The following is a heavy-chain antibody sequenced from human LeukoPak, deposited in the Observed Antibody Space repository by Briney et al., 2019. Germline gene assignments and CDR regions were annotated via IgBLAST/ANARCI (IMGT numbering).Heavy chain of an antibody. CDR1: GGTFSSYA. D-gene: IGHD3-3*01. CDR3: ARESRNYDFWSGSNL. CDR2: IIPIFGTA. J-gene: IGHJ5*02. V-gene: IGHV1-69*13. Sequence: AASVKVSCKAPGGTFSSYAISWVRQAPGQGLEWMGGIIPIFGTANYAQKFQGRVTITADESTSTAYMELSSLRSEDTAVYYCARESRNYDFWSGSNLWGQGTLVTVSS.